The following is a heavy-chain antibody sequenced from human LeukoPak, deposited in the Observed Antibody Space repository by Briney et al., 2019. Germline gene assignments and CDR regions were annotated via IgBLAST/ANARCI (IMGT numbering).Heavy chain of an antibody. CDR3: ARNDILTGYYYYFDY. J-gene: IGHJ4*02. D-gene: IGHD3-9*01. V-gene: IGHV3-21*01. Sequence: GGSLRLSCAASGFTFSSYSMNWVRQAPGKGLEWVSSISSSSYIYYADSVKGRFTISRDNAKNSLYLQMNSLRAEDTAVYYCARNDILTGYYYYFDYWGQGTLVTVSS. CDR1: GFTFSSYS. CDR2: ISSSSYI.